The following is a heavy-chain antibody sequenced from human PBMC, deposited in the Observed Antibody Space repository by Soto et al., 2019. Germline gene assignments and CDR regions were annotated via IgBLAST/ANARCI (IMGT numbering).Heavy chain of an antibody. V-gene: IGHV3-30-3*01. D-gene: IGHD6-19*01. CDR3: ARTTTVAGTPEFDY. CDR2: ISYYGSTK. J-gene: IGHJ4*02. CDR1: GFTFSSFS. Sequence: VQLEESGGGVVQPGRSLSLSCAASGFTFSSFSLHWVRQAPGKWLEWLALISYYGSTKYNPDSVKGRFIISRDNSKNTLYLQLNSLRPEDTAVYYCARTTTVAGTPEFDYWGQGTLVTVSS.